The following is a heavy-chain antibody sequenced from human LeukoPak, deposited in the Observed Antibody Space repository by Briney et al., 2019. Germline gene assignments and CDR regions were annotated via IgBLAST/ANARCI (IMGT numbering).Heavy chain of an antibody. V-gene: IGHV3-74*01. Sequence: GGSLRLSCAASGFTFSSYWMHWVRQAPGKGLVWVSCINSGGSTTNYADSVKGRFTISRDNAKNTVYLQMNSLRAEDTAVYYCARDEGPFDYWGQGSLVTVSS. CDR3: ARDEGPFDY. CDR1: GFTFSSYW. J-gene: IGHJ4*02. CDR2: INSGGSTT.